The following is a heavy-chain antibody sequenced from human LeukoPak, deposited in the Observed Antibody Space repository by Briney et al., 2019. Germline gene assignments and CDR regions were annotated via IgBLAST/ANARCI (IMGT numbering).Heavy chain of an antibody. CDR1: GYTFTSYY. Sequence: VSVKVSCKASGYTFTSYYMHWVRQAPGQGLEWMGIINPSGSSTSYAQKFQGRVTMTRDTSTSTVYMELSSLRSEDTAVYYCARDMGGGVVVVPAATGYYYYGMDVWGQGTTVTVSS. V-gene: IGHV1-46*01. CDR2: INPSGSST. CDR3: ARDMGGGVVVVPAATGYYYYGMDV. J-gene: IGHJ6*02. D-gene: IGHD2-2*01.